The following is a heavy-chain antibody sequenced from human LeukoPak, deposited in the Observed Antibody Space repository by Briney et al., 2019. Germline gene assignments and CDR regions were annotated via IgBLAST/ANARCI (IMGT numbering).Heavy chain of an antibody. J-gene: IGHJ4*01. Sequence: PSETLSLTCTVSGDSTSSSTYYWDWIRQAPGKGLEWVSSISSSSSYIYYADSVKGRFTISRDKAKNSLYLQMNSLRAEDTAIYYCAREGMVATFDYWGQGTLVTVSS. V-gene: IGHV3-21*01. CDR1: GDSTSSSTYY. CDR2: ISSSSSYI. D-gene: IGHD5-12*01. CDR3: AREGMVATFDY.